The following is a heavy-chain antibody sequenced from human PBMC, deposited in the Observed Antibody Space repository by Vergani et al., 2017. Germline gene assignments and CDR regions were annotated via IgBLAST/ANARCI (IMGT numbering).Heavy chain of an antibody. J-gene: IGHJ4*02. V-gene: IGHV4-38-2*01. CDR2: IYHSGST. CDR3: ARVTTGTTDY. D-gene: IGHD1-1*01. Sequence: QVQLQESGPGLVKPSETLSLTCAVSGYSISSGYYWGWIRQPPGKGLEWIGSIYHSGSTYYNPSLKSRVTISVDTSKNQFSLKLSSVTAADTAVYYCARVTTGTTDYWGQGTLVTVSS. CDR1: GYSISSGYY.